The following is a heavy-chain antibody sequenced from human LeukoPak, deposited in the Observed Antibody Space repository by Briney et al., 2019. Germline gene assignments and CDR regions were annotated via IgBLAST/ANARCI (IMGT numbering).Heavy chain of an antibody. D-gene: IGHD5-12*01. V-gene: IGHV3-7*01. CDR1: GFTFSNYW. J-gene: IGHJ4*02. CDR2: INQDGSEE. Sequence: GGTLRLSCAASGFTFSNYWLTWVRQAPGKGLEWVAHINQDGSEEHYMDSVKARFTISRDNAKNSLSLQMNSLRAEDTAVYYCVRDGGVSGYDLLDYWGRGTLVTVSS. CDR3: VRDGGVSGYDLLDY.